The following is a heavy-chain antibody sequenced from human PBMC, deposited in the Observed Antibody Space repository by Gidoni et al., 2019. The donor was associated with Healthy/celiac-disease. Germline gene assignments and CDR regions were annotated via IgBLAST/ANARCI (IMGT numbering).Heavy chain of an antibody. CDR1: GGSFSGYS. CDR3: ARGGGTTGYCSGGSCYLRGMDV. V-gene: IGHV4-34*01. J-gene: IGHJ6*02. CDR2: INNSGST. D-gene: IGHD2-15*01. Sequence: QVQLQQRGAGLLKPSETLSLTCAGHGGSFSGYSSSWVRKPPGKGLEWIGEINNSGSTNYNPSLKSRVTISVDTSKNQFSLKLSSVTAADTAVYYCARGGGTTGYCSGGSCYLRGMDVWGQGTTVTVSS.